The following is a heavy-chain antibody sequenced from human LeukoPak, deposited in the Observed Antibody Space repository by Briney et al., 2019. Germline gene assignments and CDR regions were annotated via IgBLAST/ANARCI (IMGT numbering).Heavy chain of an antibody. CDR2: IYYSEST. V-gene: IGHV4-31*03. CDR1: GGSISSGGYY. Sequence: PSETLSLTCTVSGGSISSGGYYWSWIRQHPGKGLEWIGDIYYSESTYYNPSLKSRVTISVHTTKNQFSLKLRSVTTAHTAVYYCARKSSRYSPFDYWGQGTLVTVSS. D-gene: IGHD5-12*01. J-gene: IGHJ4*02. CDR3: ARKSSRYSPFDY.